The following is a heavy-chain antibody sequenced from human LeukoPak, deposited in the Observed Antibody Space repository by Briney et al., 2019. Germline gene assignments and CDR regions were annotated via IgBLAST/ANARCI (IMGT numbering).Heavy chain of an antibody. CDR2: INSDGSWT. CDR3: VSFYETY. Sequence: QPGGSLRLSCAASGFTFSSYWMHWVRQAPRKGLVWVSHINSDGSWTSYADSVKGRFTISKDNAKNTVYLQMNSLRAEDTAVYYCVSFYETYWGRGTLVTVSS. V-gene: IGHV3-74*01. J-gene: IGHJ4*02. D-gene: IGHD2/OR15-2a*01. CDR1: GFTFSSYW.